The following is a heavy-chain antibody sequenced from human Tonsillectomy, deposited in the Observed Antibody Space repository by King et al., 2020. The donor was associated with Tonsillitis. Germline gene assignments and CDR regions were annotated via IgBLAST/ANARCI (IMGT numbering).Heavy chain of an antibody. CDR3: AKDKVATMPRDAFDL. V-gene: IGHV3-23*04. D-gene: IGHD5-12*01. J-gene: IGHJ3*01. CDR2: ISGSGGSS. CDR1: GFTFSSYA. Sequence: VQLVESGGGLVQPGGSLRLSCAASGFTFSSYAMSWVRQAPGKGLEWVSGISGSGGSSYSADSVKGRFTISRDNSKNTLYLQMNSLRAEDTAVYYCAKDKVATMPRDAFDLWGQGTMVTVSS.